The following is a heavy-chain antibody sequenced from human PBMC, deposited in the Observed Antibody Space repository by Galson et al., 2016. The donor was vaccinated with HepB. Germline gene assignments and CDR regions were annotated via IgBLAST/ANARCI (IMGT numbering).Heavy chain of an antibody. CDR3: ARVPPATWYGYFDS. CDR1: GDSISSGGYS. Sequence: TLSLTCAVSGDSISSGGYSWSWIRQPPGKGLEWIGYIYHSGRANYNPSLKRRVTLSVDKSKNNFSLNLNSVTAADTAVYYCARVPPATWYGYFDSWGPGTLVTVSS. V-gene: IGHV4-30-2*01. D-gene: IGHD6-13*01. CDR2: IYHSGRA. J-gene: IGHJ4*02.